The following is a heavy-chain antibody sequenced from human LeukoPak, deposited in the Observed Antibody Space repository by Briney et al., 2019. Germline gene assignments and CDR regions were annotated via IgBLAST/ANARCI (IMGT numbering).Heavy chain of an antibody. CDR3: ARRTAMVTGGYYYYYMDV. J-gene: IGHJ6*03. Sequence: PSETLSLTCAVSGCTISSYYLNWIRQPPGKGLEWIGHIYYSGSTNYNPSLKSRVTISLDTSKNQFSLKLSHVTAADTAVYYCARRTAMVTGGYYYYYMDVWGKGTKVTVSS. V-gene: IGHV4-59*01. CDR1: GCTISSYY. D-gene: IGHD5-18*01. CDR2: IYYSGST.